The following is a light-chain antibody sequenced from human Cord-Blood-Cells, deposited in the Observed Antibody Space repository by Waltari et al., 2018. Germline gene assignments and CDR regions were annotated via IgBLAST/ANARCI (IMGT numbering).Light chain of an antibody. CDR3: CSYVGSSTLV. CDR1: SRDVRRYNV. V-gene: IGLV2-23*02. J-gene: IGLJ3*02. Sequence: QSALTQTAPGCTSPAQPITSSCAGTSRDVRRYNVVYWYQQHPGNAPKHRLYAVSKRPSGVSNRFSGSKSGNTASLTISGLQAEDEADYYCCSYVGSSTLVFGGGTKLTVL. CDR2: AVS.